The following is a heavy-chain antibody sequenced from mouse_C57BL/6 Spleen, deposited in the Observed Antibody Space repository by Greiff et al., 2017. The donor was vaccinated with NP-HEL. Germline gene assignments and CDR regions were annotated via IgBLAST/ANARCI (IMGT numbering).Heavy chain of an antibody. CDR2: IYPRSGNT. CDR3: ARLEKRGAYYYGSSSGPFAY. CDR1: GYTFTSYG. Sequence: QVQLQQSGAELARPGASVKLSCKASGYTFTSYGISWVKQRTGQGLEWIGEIYPRSGNTYYNEKFKGKATLTADKSSSTAYMELRSLTSEDSAVYFCARLEKRGAYYYGSSSGPFAYWGQGTLVTVSA. J-gene: IGHJ3*01. D-gene: IGHD1-1*01. V-gene: IGHV1-81*01.